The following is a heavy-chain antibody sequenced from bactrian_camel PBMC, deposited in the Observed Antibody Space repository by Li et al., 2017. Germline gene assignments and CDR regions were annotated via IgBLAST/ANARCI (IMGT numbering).Heavy chain of an antibody. D-gene: IGHD5*01. Sequence: VQLVESGGGLVQPGESLRLSCAASGFTFSYYRMSWVRQAPGKGLEWVSHINSGGGSTYYADSVKGRFTISRDNAKNTLYLQMNMLKTEDTAVYYCAIDWYHYGSGPLNDWGQGTQVTVS. CDR1: GFTFSYYR. J-gene: IGHJ4*01. CDR3: AIDWYHYGSGPLND. CDR2: INSGGGST. V-gene: IGHV3S40*01.